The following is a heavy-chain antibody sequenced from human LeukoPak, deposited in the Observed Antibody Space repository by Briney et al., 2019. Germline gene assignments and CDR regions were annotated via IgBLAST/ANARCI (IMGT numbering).Heavy chain of an antibody. J-gene: IGHJ4*02. CDR1: GGSISSYY. Sequence: PSETLSLTCTVSGGSISSYYWSWIRQPPGKGLEWIGYIFYSGSTNYNPSLKSRVTISVDTSKNQFSLKLSSVTAADTAVYYCARLVRLGGWSQVDPLADYWGQGTLVTVSS. CDR2: IFYSGST. V-gene: IGHV4-59*08. CDR3: ARLVRLGGWSQVDPLADY. D-gene: IGHD6-19*01.